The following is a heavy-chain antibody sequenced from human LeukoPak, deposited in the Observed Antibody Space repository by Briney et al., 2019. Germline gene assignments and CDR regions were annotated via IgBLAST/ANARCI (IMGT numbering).Heavy chain of an antibody. Sequence: SQTLSLTCAISGDSVSSNSAAWNWIRQSPSRGLEWLGRTYYRSKWYNDYAVSVKSRITINPDTSKNQFSLQLNSVTPEDTAVYYCARVGSHYGSGSWYYYMDVWGKGTTVTVSS. V-gene: IGHV6-1*01. CDR2: TYYRSKWYN. CDR1: GDSVSSNSAA. J-gene: IGHJ6*03. CDR3: ARVGSHYGSGSWYYYMDV. D-gene: IGHD3-10*01.